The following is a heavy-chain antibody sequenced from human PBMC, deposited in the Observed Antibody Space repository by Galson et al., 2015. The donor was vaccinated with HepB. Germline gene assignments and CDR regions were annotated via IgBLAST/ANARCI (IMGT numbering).Heavy chain of an antibody. CDR2: IYYSGTT. V-gene: IGHV4-4*01. Sequence: ETLSLTCAVSGGSINSNIWWSWVRQPPGEGLEWIGEIYYSGTTHYNPSLKSRATISLDKSKNQISLSLTSVTAADSAVYFCSWFLDYWGQGTLVTVSS. CDR1: GGSINSNIW. J-gene: IGHJ4*02. CDR3: SWFLDY. D-gene: IGHD3-10*01.